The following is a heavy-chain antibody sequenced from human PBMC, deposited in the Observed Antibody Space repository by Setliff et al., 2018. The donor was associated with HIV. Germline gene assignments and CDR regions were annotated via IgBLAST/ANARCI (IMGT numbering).Heavy chain of an antibody. CDR1: GFTFSSYE. CDR2: ISSNSLTI. D-gene: IGHD6-19*01. J-gene: IGHJ4*02. CDR3: ARDYYSSGWYDFSDY. V-gene: IGHV3-48*03. Sequence: LRLSCAASGFTFSSYEMNWIRQAPGKGLEWVSYISSNSLTIYYADSVKGRFSISRDNAKNSLYLQMNSLRADDTAVYYCARDYYSSGWYDFSDYWGQGTLVTSPQ.